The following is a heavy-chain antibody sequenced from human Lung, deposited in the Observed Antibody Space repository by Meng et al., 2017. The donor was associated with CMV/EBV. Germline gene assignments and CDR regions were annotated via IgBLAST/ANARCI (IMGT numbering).Heavy chain of an antibody. D-gene: IGHD6-19*01. J-gene: IGHJ5*02. V-gene: IGHV4-34*01. CDR1: GGSFSGYY. CDR2: INHSGST. Sequence: LXFSFYGGSFSGYYWSWIRQPPGKGLEWIGEINHSGSTNYNPSLKSRVTISVDTSKNQFSLKLSSVTAADTAVYYCASASSGWYNNWFDPWGQGTLVTVSS. CDR3: ASASSGWYNNWFDP.